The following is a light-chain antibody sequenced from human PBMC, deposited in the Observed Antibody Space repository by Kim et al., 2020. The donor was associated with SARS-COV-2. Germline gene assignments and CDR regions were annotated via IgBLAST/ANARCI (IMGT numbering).Light chain of an antibody. CDR2: KAS. CDR3: QQYKTEPWT. CDR1: QNINSW. J-gene: IGKJ1*01. Sequence: SVGDRVTITCRASQNINSWLAWYQQKPGKAPNLLIYKASTLESGVPSRFSGSRSETEFTLTISSLQPDDFASYYCQQYKTEPWTFGQGTKVDIK. V-gene: IGKV1-5*03.